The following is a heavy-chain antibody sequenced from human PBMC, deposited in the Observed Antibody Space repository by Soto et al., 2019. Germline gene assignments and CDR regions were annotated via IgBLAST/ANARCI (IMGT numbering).Heavy chain of an antibody. CDR1: GGTFSSYA. CDR3: AKDPKLKAVARIFDY. J-gene: IGHJ4*02. D-gene: IGHD6-19*01. CDR2: IIPIFGTA. V-gene: IGHV1-69*13. Sequence: GASVKVSCKASGGTFSSYAISWVRQAPGQGLEWMGGIIPIFGTANYAQKFQGRVTITADESTSTAYMELNSLRAEDTAVYYCAKDPKLKAVARIFDYWGQGTLVTVSS.